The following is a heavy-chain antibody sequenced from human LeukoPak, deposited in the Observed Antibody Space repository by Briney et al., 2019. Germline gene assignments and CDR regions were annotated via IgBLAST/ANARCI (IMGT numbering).Heavy chain of an antibody. V-gene: IGHV4-61*02. Sequence: SETLSLTCTVSGGSISSGSYYWSWIRQPAGKGLEWIGRIYTSGSTNYNPSLKSRVTISVDTSKNQFSLKLSSVTAADTAVYYSARGRRYDFWSGYYSGWFDPWGQGTLVTVSS. CDR1: GGSISSGSYY. J-gene: IGHJ5*02. CDR3: ARGRRYDFWSGYYSGWFDP. D-gene: IGHD3-3*01. CDR2: IYTSGST.